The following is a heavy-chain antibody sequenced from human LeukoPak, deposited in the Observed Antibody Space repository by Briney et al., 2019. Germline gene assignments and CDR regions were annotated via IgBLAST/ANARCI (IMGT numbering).Heavy chain of an antibody. CDR1: GYTFTGYY. J-gene: IGHJ3*02. D-gene: IGHD6-6*01. CDR2: INPNSGGT. CDR3: ARESIAAREAFDI. Sequence: KVSCKASGYTFTGYYMHWVRQAPGQGLEWMGWINPNSGGTNYAQKFQGRVTMTRDTSISTAYMELSRLRSDDTAVYYCARESIAAREAFDIWGQGTMVTVSS. V-gene: IGHV1-2*02.